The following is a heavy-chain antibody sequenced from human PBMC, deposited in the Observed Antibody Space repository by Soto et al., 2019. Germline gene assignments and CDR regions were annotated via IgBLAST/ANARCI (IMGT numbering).Heavy chain of an antibody. V-gene: IGHV3-48*02. D-gene: IGHD3-3*01. CDR3: ATINYEFITYYAMGV. CDR2: ISGSSSTM. Sequence: GGSLRLSCAASGFTFSSYDMDWVRQAPGKGLEWVSRISGSSSTMYYADSVKGRFTISRDNAKNALYLQMNSLRDEDTAVYYCATINYEFITYYAMGVWGQGTTVTVSS. J-gene: IGHJ6*02. CDR1: GFTFSSYD.